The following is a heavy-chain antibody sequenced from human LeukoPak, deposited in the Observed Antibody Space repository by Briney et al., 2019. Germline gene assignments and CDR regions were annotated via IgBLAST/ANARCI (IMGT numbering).Heavy chain of an antibody. CDR1: GGSISSHY. CDR3: ARPRTAISGAYYYYCMDV. D-gene: IGHD5-18*01. V-gene: IGHV4-59*08. Sequence: SETLSLTCTVSGGSISSHYWSWIRQPPGKGLEWIGYVYNSGSTNYNPSLTSRVTISVDTSKNQFSLNLSSVTAADTAVYYCARPRTAISGAYYYYCMDVWGKGTTVTVSS. CDR2: VYNSGST. J-gene: IGHJ6*03.